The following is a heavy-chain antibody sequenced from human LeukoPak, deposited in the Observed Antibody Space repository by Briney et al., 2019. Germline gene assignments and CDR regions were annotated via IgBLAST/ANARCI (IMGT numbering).Heavy chain of an antibody. CDR3: ACLEGDY. Sequence: KPSETLPLTCNVSGGSISSYYWSWIRQPPGKGLEWIGYIHYSGSTNYHPSLKSRVTTSVDTSKNQFSLKLSSVTAADTAVYYCACLEGDYWGQGTLVTVSS. D-gene: IGHD3-16*01. J-gene: IGHJ4*02. CDR1: GGSISSYY. V-gene: IGHV4-59*08. CDR2: IHYSGST.